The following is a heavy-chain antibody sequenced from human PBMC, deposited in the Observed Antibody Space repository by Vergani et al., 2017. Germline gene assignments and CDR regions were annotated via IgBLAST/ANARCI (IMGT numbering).Heavy chain of an antibody. CDR3: AAASHAVGAFDI. Sequence: QMQLVQSGPEVKKPGTSVKVSCKASGFTFTSSAMQGVRQARGQRLEGIGWIVVGSGNTNYAQKFQERVTITRDMSTSTAYMELSSLRSEDTAVYYCAAASHAVGAFDIWSQGTMVTVSS. D-gene: IGHD2-8*01. V-gene: IGHV1-58*02. CDR2: IVVGSGNT. J-gene: IGHJ3*02. CDR1: GFTFTSSA.